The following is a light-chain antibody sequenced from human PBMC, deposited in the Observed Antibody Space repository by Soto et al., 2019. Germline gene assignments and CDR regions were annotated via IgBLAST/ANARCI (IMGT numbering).Light chain of an antibody. CDR2: EVS. V-gene: IGLV2-14*01. Sequence: QSALTQPASVSGSPGQSITISCTGTSSDVGGYNYVSWYQQHPGKAPKLMISEVSNRPSGVSNRFSGSKSGNTASLTISGLQAEDEADYYRSSYTSSSTRVFGGGTKVTVL. J-gene: IGLJ3*02. CDR3: SSYTSSSTRV. CDR1: SSDVGGYNY.